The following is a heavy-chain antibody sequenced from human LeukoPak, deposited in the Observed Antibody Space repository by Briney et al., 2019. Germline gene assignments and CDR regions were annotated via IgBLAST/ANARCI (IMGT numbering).Heavy chain of an antibody. CDR1: GGSFGGYY. CDR3: ARGRYDFWIPGKNFDY. CDR2: INHSGST. Sequence: SETLSLTCAVYGGSFGGYYWSWIRQPPGKGLEWIGEINHSGSTNYNPSLKSRVTISVDTSKNQFSLKLSSVTAADTAVYYCARGRYDFWIPGKNFDYWGQGTLVTVSS. V-gene: IGHV4-34*01. D-gene: IGHD3-3*01. J-gene: IGHJ4*02.